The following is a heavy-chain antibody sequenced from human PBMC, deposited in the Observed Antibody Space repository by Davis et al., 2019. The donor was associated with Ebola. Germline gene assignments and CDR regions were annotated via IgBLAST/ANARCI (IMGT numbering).Heavy chain of an antibody. D-gene: IGHD1-26*01. CDR3: AREWELPPEYYFDY. CDR1: GFTFSGYW. Sequence: GESLKISCAASGFTFSGYWMHWVRQAPGKGLVWVSRLNSDGSSTSYADSVKGRFTISRDNAKNTLYLQMNSLRAEDTAVYYCAREWELPPEYYFDYWGQGTLVTVSS. CDR2: LNSDGSST. V-gene: IGHV3-74*01. J-gene: IGHJ4*02.